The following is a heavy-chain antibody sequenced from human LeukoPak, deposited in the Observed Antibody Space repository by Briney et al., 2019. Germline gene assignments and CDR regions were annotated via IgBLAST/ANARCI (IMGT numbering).Heavy chain of an antibody. V-gene: IGHV3-48*02. D-gene: IGHD1-26*01. CDR3: ARDPTISGSYSGY. CDR1: GFTFSTYM. Sequence: GGSLRLSCAASGFTFSTYMMNWVRQAPGKGLEWVSYINSNSRTIYYADSVKGRFTVSRDNAKKSLYLQMNSLRDEDTAVYYCARDPTISGSYSGYWGQGTLVTVSS. CDR2: INSNSRTI. J-gene: IGHJ4*02.